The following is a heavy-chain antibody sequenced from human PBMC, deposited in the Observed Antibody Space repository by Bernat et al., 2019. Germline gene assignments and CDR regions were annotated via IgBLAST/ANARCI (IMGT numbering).Heavy chain of an antibody. D-gene: IGHD6-19*01. J-gene: IGHJ6*02. CDR2: IYYSGST. CDR1: GGSISGSSHY. Sequence: QLQLQESGPGLVKPSETPSLTCTVSGGSISGSSHYWGWIRQPPGKGLEWIGSIYYSGSTYYNPSLKSRVTISVDTSKNQFSLKLSSVTAADTAVYYCATGVAVAAPSGFYYGMDVWGQGTSVTVSS. V-gene: IGHV4-39*05. CDR3: ATGVAVAAPSGFYYGMDV.